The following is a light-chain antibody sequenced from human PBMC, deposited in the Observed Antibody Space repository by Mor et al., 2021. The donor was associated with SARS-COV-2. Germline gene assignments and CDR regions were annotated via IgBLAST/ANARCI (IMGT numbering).Light chain of an antibody. CDR3: CSYAGSSTKV. J-gene: IGLJ3*02. Sequence: YGVSKRPSGVPDRFSGSKSGNTASLTISGLQAEDEADYYCCSYAGSSTKVFGGGTKLT. V-gene: IGLV2-11*01. CDR2: GVS.